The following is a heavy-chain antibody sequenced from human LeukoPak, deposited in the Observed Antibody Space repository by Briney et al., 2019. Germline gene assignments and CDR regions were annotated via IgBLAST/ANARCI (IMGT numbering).Heavy chain of an antibody. J-gene: IGHJ4*02. V-gene: IGHV3-7*04. CDR3: ARARIDY. D-gene: IGHD1-14*01. CDR2: IKDDGSEK. CDR1: GFTFSSYW. Sequence: GGSLRLSCVGSGFTFSSYWMTWVRQAPGKGLEWVANIKDDGSEKYSVDSVKGRFTISRDNAKNSLYLQMSSLRAEDTAVYYCARARIDYWGQGSLVTVSS.